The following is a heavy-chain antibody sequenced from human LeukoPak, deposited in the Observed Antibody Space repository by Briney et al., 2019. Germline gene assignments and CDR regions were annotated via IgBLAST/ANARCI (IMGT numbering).Heavy chain of an antibody. CDR1: GGTFSRYA. CDR2: IIPIFGTA. CDR3: ARAMKSGICSSTSCYFRANRWFDP. J-gene: IGHJ5*02. D-gene: IGHD2-2*01. Sequence: GASVKVSCKASGGTFSRYAISWVRQAPGQGLEWMGGIIPIFGTANYAQKFQGRVTITADESTSTAYMELSSLRSEDTAVYYCARAMKSGICSSTSCYFRANRWFDPWGQGTLVTVSS. V-gene: IGHV1-69*13.